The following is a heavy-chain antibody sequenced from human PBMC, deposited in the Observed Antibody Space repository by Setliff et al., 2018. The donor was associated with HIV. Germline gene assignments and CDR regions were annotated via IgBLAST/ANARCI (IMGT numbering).Heavy chain of an antibody. CDR2: INAGDGNT. Sequence: ASVKVSCKASGYTFTDYYMHWVRQVPGPRLEWMGWINAGDGNTKYSQNIQGRVTITRDTSATTVYMELSRLRSEDTAVYYCARDGAYVWGTYRYQGFDHWGQGTLVTVPQ. CDR1: GYTFTDYY. D-gene: IGHD3-16*02. V-gene: IGHV1-3*01. CDR3: ARDGAYVWGTYRYQGFDH. J-gene: IGHJ4*02.